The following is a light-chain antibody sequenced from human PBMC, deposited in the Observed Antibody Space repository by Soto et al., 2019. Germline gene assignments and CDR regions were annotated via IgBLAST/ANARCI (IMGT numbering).Light chain of an antibody. CDR1: TSNIGSNT. J-gene: IGLJ2*01. CDR2: SDN. Sequence: QSVLTQPPSVSGTPEQRVPISCSGSTSNIGSNTVNWYQQLPGTAPKLLIYSDNQRPSGVPDRISGSKSGTSASLDISGLQSEDEGDYYCAAWDDSLNGVIFGGGTKLTVL. CDR3: AAWDDSLNGVI. V-gene: IGLV1-44*01.